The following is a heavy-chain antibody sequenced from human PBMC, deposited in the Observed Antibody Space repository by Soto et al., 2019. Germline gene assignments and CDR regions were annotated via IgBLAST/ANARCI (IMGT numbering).Heavy chain of an antibody. D-gene: IGHD6-6*01. CDR1: GGSISSYY. J-gene: IGHJ6*02. V-gene: IGHV4-59*12. CDR3: AREREIAARYHYYYGMDV. CDR2: IYYSGST. Sequence: PSETLSLTCTVSGGSISSYYWSWIRQPPGKGLEWIGYIYYSGSTNYNPSLKSRVTISVDTSKNQFSLKLSSVTAADTAVYYCAREREIAARYHYYYGMDVWGQGTTVTVSS.